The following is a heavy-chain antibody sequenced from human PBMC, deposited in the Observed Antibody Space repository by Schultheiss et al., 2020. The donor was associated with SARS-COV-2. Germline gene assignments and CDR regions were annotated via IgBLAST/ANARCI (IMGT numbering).Heavy chain of an antibody. Sequence: SQTLSLTCTVSGGSISSYYWSWIRQHPEKGLEWIGHVYYSGSTNYNPSLKSRVTISVDTSRNQFSLKLSSVTAADTAVYYCASVYGDYFAEYFQHWGQGTLVTVSS. D-gene: IGHD4-17*01. J-gene: IGHJ1*01. V-gene: IGHV4-59*01. CDR3: ASVYGDYFAEYFQH. CDR2: VYYSGST. CDR1: GGSISSYY.